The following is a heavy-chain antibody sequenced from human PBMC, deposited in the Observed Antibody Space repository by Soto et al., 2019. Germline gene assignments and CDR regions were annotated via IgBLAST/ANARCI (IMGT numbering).Heavy chain of an antibody. Sequence: QVQLVESGGGVVQPGRSLRLSCAASGFTFSSYGMHWVRQAPGKGLEWVAVISYDGSNKYYADSVKGRFTISRDNSKNTLYLQMNSLRAEDTAVYYCAKEEGGDFWSGYFDYWGQGTLVTVSS. D-gene: IGHD3-3*01. CDR2: ISYDGSNK. CDR1: GFTFSSYG. J-gene: IGHJ4*02. CDR3: AKEEGGDFWSGYFDY. V-gene: IGHV3-30*18.